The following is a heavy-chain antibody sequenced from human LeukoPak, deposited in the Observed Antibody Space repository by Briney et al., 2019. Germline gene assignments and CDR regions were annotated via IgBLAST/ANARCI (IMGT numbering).Heavy chain of an antibody. CDR3: ATDPPLYCSGGSCYSLGAFDI. CDR2: FDPEDGET. D-gene: IGHD2-15*01. V-gene: IGHV1-24*01. J-gene: IGHJ3*02. Sequence: AASVKVSCKVSGYTLTELSMHWVRQAPGKGLEWMGGFDPEDGETIYAQKFQGRVTMTGDTSTDTAYMELSSLRSEDTAVYYCATDPPLYCSGGSCYSLGAFDIWGQGTMVTVSS. CDR1: GYTLTELS.